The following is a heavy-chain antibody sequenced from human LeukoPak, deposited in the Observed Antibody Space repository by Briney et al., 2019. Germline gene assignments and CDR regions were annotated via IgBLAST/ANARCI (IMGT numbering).Heavy chain of an antibody. J-gene: IGHJ4*02. D-gene: IGHD3-22*01. CDR2: ISGSGGST. CDR3: AKALTYYFDSSGYYRDVAFDY. CDR1: GFAFDEHG. Sequence: GGSLRLSCTASGFAFDEHGMSWVRQAPGKGLEWVSAISGSGGSTYYADSVKGRFTISRDNSKNTLYLQMNSLRAEDTAVYYCAKALTYYFDSSGYYRDVAFDYWGQGTLVTVSS. V-gene: IGHV3-23*01.